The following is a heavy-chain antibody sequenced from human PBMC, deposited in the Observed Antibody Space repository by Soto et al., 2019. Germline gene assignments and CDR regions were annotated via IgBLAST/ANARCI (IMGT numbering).Heavy chain of an antibody. J-gene: IGHJ3*02. V-gene: IGHV3-74*01. Sequence: GGSLRLSCAASGFTFSSYWMHWVRQAPGKGLVWVSRINSDGSSTSYADSVKGRFTISRDNAKNTLYLQMNSLRAEDTAVYYCARDLRDCSGGSCPGAFDIWGQGTMVTVSS. D-gene: IGHD2-15*01. CDR2: INSDGSST. CDR1: GFTFSSYW. CDR3: ARDLRDCSGGSCPGAFDI.